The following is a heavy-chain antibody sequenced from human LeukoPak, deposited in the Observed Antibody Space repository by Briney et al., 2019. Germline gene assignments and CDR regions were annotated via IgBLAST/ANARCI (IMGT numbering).Heavy chain of an antibody. Sequence: SVKVSCKASGFTFSSSAIQWVRQSRGQRLEWIGWIVVGTGNTNYAQKLQERVTITRDMSTSTAYMELSSLRSEDTAVYYCAATISADNDYYGMDVWGQGTTVTVSS. CDR2: IVVGTGNT. J-gene: IGHJ6*02. CDR3: AATISADNDYYGMDV. CDR1: GFTFSSSA. V-gene: IGHV1-58*02. D-gene: IGHD6-13*01.